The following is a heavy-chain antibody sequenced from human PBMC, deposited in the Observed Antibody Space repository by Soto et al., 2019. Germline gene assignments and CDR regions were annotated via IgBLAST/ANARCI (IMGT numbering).Heavy chain of an antibody. D-gene: IGHD6-13*01. CDR3: ARDIPTFIAAAGGHYYYYYGMDV. J-gene: IGHJ6*02. V-gene: IGHV1-2*04. Sequence: ASVKVSCKASGYTFTSYGISWVRQAPGQGLEWMGWINPNSGGTNYAQKFQGWVTMTRDTSISTAYMELSRLRSDDTAVYYCARDIPTFIAAAGGHYYYYYGMDVWGQGTTVTVSS. CDR2: INPNSGGT. CDR1: GYTFTSYG.